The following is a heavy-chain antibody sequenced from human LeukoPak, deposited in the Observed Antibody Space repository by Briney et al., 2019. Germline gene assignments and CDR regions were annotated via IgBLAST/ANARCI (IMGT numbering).Heavy chain of an antibody. J-gene: IGHJ4*02. Sequence: GGSLRLSCAASGFTFSSSAMSWVRQAPGKGLEWVSAISNNGGYAYYADSVKGRFTISRDNAKNSLYLQMNSLRAEDTAVYYCARDQVYFSDYWGQGTLVTVSS. CDR2: ISNNGGYA. CDR1: GFTFSSSA. D-gene: IGHD3-9*01. V-gene: IGHV3-21*01. CDR3: ARDQVYFSDY.